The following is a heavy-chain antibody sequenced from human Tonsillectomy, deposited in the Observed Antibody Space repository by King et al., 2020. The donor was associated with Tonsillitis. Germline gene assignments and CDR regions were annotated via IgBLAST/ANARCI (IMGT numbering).Heavy chain of an antibody. CDR2: ISGSGGST. V-gene: IGHV3-23*04. J-gene: IGHJ6*03. CDR1: GFTFSNYA. Sequence: VQLVESGGGLVQPGGSLRLSCAASGFTFSNYAMSWVRQAPGRGLEWVSAISGSGGSTFYADSVKVRFTISRDNSKNTLYLQMNSLRAEDAAVYYCAKGMSSLQHYFYYYYMAVWGKGPTVTVSS. CDR3: AKGMSSLQHYFYYYYMAV. D-gene: IGHD1-1*01.